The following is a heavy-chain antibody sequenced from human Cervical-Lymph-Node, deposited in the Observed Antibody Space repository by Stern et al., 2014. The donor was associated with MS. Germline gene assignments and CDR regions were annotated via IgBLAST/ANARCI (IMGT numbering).Heavy chain of an antibody. J-gene: IGHJ4*02. Sequence: VQLMQSGAEVKKPGESLKISCKASGYNFNTYWIGWVRQKPGKGLEYMGIIYPGDSDTKYSPSFQGQVTMSVDKSISTASLQWTSLKASDSAMYYCARHAVKTYSSGLGYWGQGTLVTVSS. CDR2: IYPGDSDT. CDR1: GYNFNTYW. D-gene: IGHD6-19*01. CDR3: ARHAVKTYSSGLGY. V-gene: IGHV5-51*01.